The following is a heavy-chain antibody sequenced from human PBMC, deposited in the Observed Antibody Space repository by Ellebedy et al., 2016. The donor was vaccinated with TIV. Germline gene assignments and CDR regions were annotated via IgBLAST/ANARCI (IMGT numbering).Heavy chain of an antibody. V-gene: IGHV3-33*01. J-gene: IGHJ6*02. CDR3: ARGGNFGDLYVMDL. Sequence: GGSLRLSXAASGFTFFNYPMHWVRQPPGKGLEWVGLIWYDGIRTYLSDRVKGRLTISRDNSKRTVSLQMNDLRVDDTAVYYCARGGNFGDLYVMDLWGLGTTVSVS. D-gene: IGHD2-21*02. CDR1: GFTFFNYP. CDR2: IWYDGIRT.